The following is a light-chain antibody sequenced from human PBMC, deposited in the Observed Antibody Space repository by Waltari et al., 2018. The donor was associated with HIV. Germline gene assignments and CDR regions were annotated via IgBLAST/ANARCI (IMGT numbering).Light chain of an antibody. J-gene: IGLJ3*02. Sequence: SALTQPASVSGSPGQSITISCTGPASDMPTFTFVSWYPQSPCSAPKIIIFEVYFRPSGVSDRFSGSKSGDTASLTISALRAEDEGDYFCSSYSTRGFVLFGGGTKVTVL. V-gene: IGLV2-14*01. CDR1: ASDMPTFTF. CDR3: SSYSTRGFVL. CDR2: EVY.